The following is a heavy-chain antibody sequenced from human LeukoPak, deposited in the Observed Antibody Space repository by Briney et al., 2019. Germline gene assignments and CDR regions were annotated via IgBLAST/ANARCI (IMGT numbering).Heavy chain of an antibody. D-gene: IGHD6-19*01. CDR1: GGSISSSSYY. Sequence: SGTLSLTCTVSGGSISSSSYYWGWIRQPPGKGLEWIGSIYYSGSTYYNPSLKRRVTISVDTSKNQFSLKLSSVTAADTAVYYCARHTRAYSSGWYLDYWGQGTLVTVSS. CDR3: ARHTRAYSSGWYLDY. V-gene: IGHV4-39*01. J-gene: IGHJ4*02. CDR2: IYYSGST.